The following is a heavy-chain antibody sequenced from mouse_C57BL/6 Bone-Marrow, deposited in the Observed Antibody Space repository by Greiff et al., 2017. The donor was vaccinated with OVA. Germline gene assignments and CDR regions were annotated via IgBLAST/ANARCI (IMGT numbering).Heavy chain of an antibody. J-gene: IGHJ1*03. CDR3: ARGAYYGSSRWYFDV. V-gene: IGHV1-4*01. D-gene: IGHD1-1*01. CDR1: GYTFTSYT. Sequence: VQLQQSGAELARPGASVKMSCKASGYTFTSYTMHWVKQRPGQGLEWIGYINPSSGSTTYNQKFKDKATLTADKSSSTAYMQLCSLTSEDSAVYYCARGAYYGSSRWYFDVWGTGTTVTVSS. CDR2: INPSSGST.